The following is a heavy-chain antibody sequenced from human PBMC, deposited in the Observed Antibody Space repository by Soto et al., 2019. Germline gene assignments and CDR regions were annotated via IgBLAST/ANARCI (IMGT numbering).Heavy chain of an antibody. CDR1: GFTFSSYG. CDR2: IWYDGSNK. V-gene: IGHV3-33*01. J-gene: IGHJ4*02. Sequence: GSLRLSCAASGFTFSSYGMHWVRQAPGKGLEWVAVIWYDGSNKYYADSMKGRFTISRDNSKNTLYLQMNSLRAEDTAVYYCARDSGQYSSSWLDYWGQGTLVTVSS. CDR3: ARDSGQYSSSWLDY. D-gene: IGHD6-6*01.